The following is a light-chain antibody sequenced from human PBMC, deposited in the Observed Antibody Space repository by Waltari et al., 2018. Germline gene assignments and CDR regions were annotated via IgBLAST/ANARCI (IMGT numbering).Light chain of an antibody. V-gene: IGKV2-28*01. J-gene: IGKJ1*01. CDR3: MQALQTPWT. CDR1: QSLLHSSGYNY. Sequence: IVMPQSPLSLPVTLGEPDSISCRSSQSLLHSSGYNYLVWYLQKPGQSPQLLVYLGSHRASGVPDRFSGSGSGTEFTLKISRVGAVYVGVYYCMQALQTPWTFGQGTKVEIK. CDR2: LGS.